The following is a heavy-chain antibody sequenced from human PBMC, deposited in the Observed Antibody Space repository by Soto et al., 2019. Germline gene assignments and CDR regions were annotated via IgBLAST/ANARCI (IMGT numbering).Heavy chain of an antibody. CDR3: AEAGVRSSWPSDY. CDR1: GFTFSSYA. D-gene: IGHD6-13*01. J-gene: IGHJ4*02. V-gene: IGHV3-23*01. CDR2: ISGSGGST. Sequence: EVQLLESGGGFVQPGGSLRLSCAASGFTFSSYAMSWVRQAPGKGLEWVSAISGSGGSTYYADSVKGRFTISRDNSKNTLYLQMNSLRAEDTAVYYCAEAGVRSSWPSDYWGQGTLVTVSS.